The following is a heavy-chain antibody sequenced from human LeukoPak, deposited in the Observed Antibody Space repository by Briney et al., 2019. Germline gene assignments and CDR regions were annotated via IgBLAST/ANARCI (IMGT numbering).Heavy chain of an antibody. V-gene: IGHV4-59*08. Sequence: SETLSLTCTVSGGSISSYYWSWIRQPPGKGLEGIGYIYYSGSTYYSPSLKSRVTMSVDTSKNQFSLKLSSVTATDTAVYYCARLVEMATIPPYVDYWGQGTLVTVSS. CDR3: ARLVEMATIPPYVDY. J-gene: IGHJ4*02. CDR2: IYYSGST. CDR1: GGSISSYY. D-gene: IGHD5-24*01.